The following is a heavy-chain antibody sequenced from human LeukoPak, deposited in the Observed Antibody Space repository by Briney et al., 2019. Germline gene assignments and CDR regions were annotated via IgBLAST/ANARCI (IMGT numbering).Heavy chain of an antibody. CDR1: GYRFTTYW. CDR3: AGAWSLAY. V-gene: IGHV5-51*01. J-gene: IGHJ4*02. Sequence: GESLQISCKGSGYRFTTYWIGWARQMPGKGLDWVGFINPTDSDATYSPSFQGQVIISADKSISTAYLQWSSLKASDTAMYYCAGAWSLAYWGQGRLVTVSS. CDR2: INPTDSDA. D-gene: IGHD2-15*01.